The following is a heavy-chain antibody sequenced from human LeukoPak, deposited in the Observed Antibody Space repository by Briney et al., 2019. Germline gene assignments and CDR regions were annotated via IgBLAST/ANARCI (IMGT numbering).Heavy chain of an antibody. CDR1: GGSISSNNYS. J-gene: IGHJ6*03. CDR3: ARGRGYSYGYKYYYMDV. V-gene: IGHV4-39*07. Sequence: SETLSLTCTVSGGSISSNNYSWGWIRQPPGRGLEWIGSIYYSGSAYYNPSLKSRVTISVDTSKNQFSLRLSSVTAVDTAVYYCARGRGYSYGYKYYYMDVWGKGTTITVSS. CDR2: IYYSGSA. D-gene: IGHD5-18*01.